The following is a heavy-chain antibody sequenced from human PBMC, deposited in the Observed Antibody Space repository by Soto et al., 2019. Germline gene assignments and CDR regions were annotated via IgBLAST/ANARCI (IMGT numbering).Heavy chain of an antibody. CDR2: INAGNGNT. D-gene: IGHD2-21*02. Sequence: ASVKVSCKASGYTFTTYPMHWVRQAPGQRLEWMGWINAGNGNTKYSQKFQGRVTITRDTSASTAYMELSSLRSEDTAVYYCARASCGGDCSFGYWGQGTLVTVYS. CDR3: ARASCGGDCSFGY. CDR1: GYTFTTYP. J-gene: IGHJ4*02. V-gene: IGHV1-3*01.